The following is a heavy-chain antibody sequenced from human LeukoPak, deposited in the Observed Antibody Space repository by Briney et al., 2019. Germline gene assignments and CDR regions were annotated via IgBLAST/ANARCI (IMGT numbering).Heavy chain of an antibody. CDR2: IRYDGSNK. Sequence: GGSLRLSCAASGFTFSHYGMHWVRQAPGKGLEWVAFIRYDGSNKSYADSVKGRFTISRDNSKNTLYLQMNSLRAEDTAVYYCAKDPVELTGTTEQFDYWGQGTLVTVSS. CDR1: GFTFSHYG. V-gene: IGHV3-30*02. D-gene: IGHD1-20*01. J-gene: IGHJ4*02. CDR3: AKDPVELTGTTEQFDY.